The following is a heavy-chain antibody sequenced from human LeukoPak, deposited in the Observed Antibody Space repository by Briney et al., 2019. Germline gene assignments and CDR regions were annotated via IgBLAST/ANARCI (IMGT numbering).Heavy chain of an antibody. CDR3: ARAVFWSGYYTDPLVQYFFDY. D-gene: IGHD3-3*01. CDR2: ISSSGNS. J-gene: IGHJ4*02. V-gene: IGHV4-59*08. Sequence: PSETLSLTCTVSGGSISSYYWSWIRQPPGKGLEWIGYISSSGNSNYNPSHKSRVTMSVDTSKNRFSLRLSSVTAADTAIYYCARAVFWSGYYTDPLVQYFFDYWGQGTLITVSS. CDR1: GGSISSYY.